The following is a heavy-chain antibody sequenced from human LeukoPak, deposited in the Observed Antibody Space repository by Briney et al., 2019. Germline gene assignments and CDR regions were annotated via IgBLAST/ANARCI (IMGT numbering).Heavy chain of an antibody. V-gene: IGHV3-30*03. CDR3: ARARHYFDY. CDR1: GFTISSYG. Sequence: GGSLRLSCAASGFTISSYGMHWVRQAPGKGLEWVAVISYDGTNKYYGDFVKGRFTISRDNSKNTLYLQTNSLRAEDTAVYYCARARHYFDYWGQGTLVTVSS. CDR2: ISYDGTNK. J-gene: IGHJ4*02.